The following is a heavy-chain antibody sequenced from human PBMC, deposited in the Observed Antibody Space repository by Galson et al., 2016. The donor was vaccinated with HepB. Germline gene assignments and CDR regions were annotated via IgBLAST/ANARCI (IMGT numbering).Heavy chain of an antibody. J-gene: IGHJ4*02. V-gene: IGHV3-7*04. D-gene: IGHD3-10*01. Sequence: SLRLSCAASGFNFGRYWMVWVRQAPGKGLEWVANIKEDGSQKYYVDSVKGRFSISRDNARDSLYLQMNSLRAEDTAVYFCARDGVEDGVQNDYWGQGTLVTVSS. CDR2: IKEDGSQK. CDR3: ARDGVEDGVQNDY. CDR1: GFNFGRYW.